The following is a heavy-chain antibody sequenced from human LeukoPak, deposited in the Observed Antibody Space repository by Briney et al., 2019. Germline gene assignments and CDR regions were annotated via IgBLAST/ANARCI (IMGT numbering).Heavy chain of an antibody. D-gene: IGHD5-18*01. V-gene: IGHV4-34*01. J-gene: IGHJ4*02. CDR3: ARHLRRGYSYGGIDY. CDR1: GGSFSGYY. CDR2: INHSGST. Sequence: SETLSLTCAVYGGSFSGYYWSWIRQPPGKGLEWIGEINHSGSTNYNPSLKSRVTISVDTSKNQFSLKLSSVTAADTAVYYRARHLRRGYSYGGIDYWGQGTLVTVSS.